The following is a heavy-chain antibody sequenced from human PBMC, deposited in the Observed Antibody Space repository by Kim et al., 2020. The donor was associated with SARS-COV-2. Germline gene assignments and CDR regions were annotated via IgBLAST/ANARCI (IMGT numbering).Heavy chain of an antibody. D-gene: IGHD6-13*01. J-gene: IGHJ4*02. CDR2: IYYSGST. Sequence: SETLSLTCTVSGGSISSGGYYWSWIRQHPGKGLEWIGYIYYSGSTYYNPSLKSRVTISVDTSKNQLSLKLSSVTAADTAVYYCARVRSSSWLYYFDYWGQGTLVTVSS. V-gene: IGHV4-31*03. CDR3: ARVRSSSWLYYFDY. CDR1: GGSISSGGYY.